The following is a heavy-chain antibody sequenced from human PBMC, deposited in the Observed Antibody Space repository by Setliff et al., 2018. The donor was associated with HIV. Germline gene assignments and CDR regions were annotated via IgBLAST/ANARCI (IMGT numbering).Heavy chain of an antibody. J-gene: IGHJ4*02. CDR2: VYHTGST. CDR1: GFNVNNKY. Sequence: KPSETLRLSCAASGFNVNNKYMSWVRQPPGRGLEWIGEVYHTGSTNYNPSLKSRVITSIDKSKNQFSLKIDSVTAADTAVYYCARRPLFGVVIASVAKMEFDYWGQGTLVTVSS. V-gene: IGHV4-4*02. D-gene: IGHD3-3*01. CDR3: ARRPLFGVVIASVAKMEFDY.